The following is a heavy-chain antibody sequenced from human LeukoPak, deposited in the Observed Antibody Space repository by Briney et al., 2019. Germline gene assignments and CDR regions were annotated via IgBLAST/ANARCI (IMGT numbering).Heavy chain of an antibody. D-gene: IGHD1-1*01. V-gene: IGHV4-34*10. CDR2: INQSGTT. CDR1: GGSFSDYD. J-gene: IGHJ4*02. Sequence: PSETLSLTCAVYGGSFSDYDWSWIRQAPGKGLQWIGEINQSGTTNCDPSLKSRVSMSIDTSKSQFSLSLRSVTAADTAVYFCARYVPVKTGPTRASFDYWGQGILVTVSS. CDR3: ARYVPVKTGPTRASFDY.